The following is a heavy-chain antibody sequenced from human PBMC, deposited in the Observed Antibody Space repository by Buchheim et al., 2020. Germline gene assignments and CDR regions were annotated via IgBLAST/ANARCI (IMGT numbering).Heavy chain of an antibody. Sequence: QVQLQESGPGLVKPSQTLSLTCTVSGGSISSGSYYWSWIRQPAGKGLEWIGRIYTSGSTNYNPSLKSRVTISVDTSKNQFSLKRSSVTAADTAVYYCAREVYGYSSGWYRGDYYFDYWGQGTL. CDR2: IYTSGST. D-gene: IGHD6-19*01. J-gene: IGHJ4*02. CDR3: AREVYGYSSGWYRGDYYFDY. CDR1: GGSISSGSYY. V-gene: IGHV4-61*02.